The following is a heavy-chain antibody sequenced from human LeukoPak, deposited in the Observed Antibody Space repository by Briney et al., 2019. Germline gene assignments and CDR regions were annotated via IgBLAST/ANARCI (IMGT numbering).Heavy chain of an antibody. J-gene: IGHJ4*02. CDR3: AADSSWFLHPFDY. CDR2: IIPIFGTA. Sequence: GASVKVSCKASGGTFSNYAISWVRQAPGQGLEWMGGIIPIFGTANYAQRFQGRVTITADKSTSTAYMELSSLRSEDTAVYYCAADSSWFLHPFDYWGQGTLVTVSS. CDR1: GGTFSNYA. D-gene: IGHD6-13*01. V-gene: IGHV1-69*06.